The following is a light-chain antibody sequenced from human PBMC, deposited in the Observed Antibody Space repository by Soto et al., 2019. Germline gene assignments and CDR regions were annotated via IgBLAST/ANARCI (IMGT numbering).Light chain of an antibody. CDR2: GAS. J-gene: IGKJ5*01. CDR3: QQYGSSPPIT. Sequence: EIVLTQSPGTLSLSPGERATLSCRASQRISNNYLAWYQQRPGQAPRLLIYGASSRANGIPERFSGSASGADFALTVSSLEPEDFAVYYCQQYGSSPPITFGQGTRLEMK. CDR1: QRISNNY. V-gene: IGKV3-20*01.